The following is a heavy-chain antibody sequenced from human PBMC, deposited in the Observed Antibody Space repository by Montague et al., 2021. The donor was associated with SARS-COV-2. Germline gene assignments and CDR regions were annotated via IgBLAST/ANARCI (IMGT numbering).Heavy chain of an antibody. CDR3: AKDWGFRGGYGNDYPMDV. J-gene: IGHJ6*02. D-gene: IGHD5-12*01. CDR2: ISYDGSNK. Sequence: SLRLSCAASGFTFSNFGMHRVRQPPGKGLEWVALISYDGSNKHYADSVKGRFTISRDNSKNTLYLQMNSLRAEDTAVYHCAKDWGFRGGYGNDYPMDVWGQGNTVTVSS. CDR1: GFTFSNFG. V-gene: IGHV3-30*18.